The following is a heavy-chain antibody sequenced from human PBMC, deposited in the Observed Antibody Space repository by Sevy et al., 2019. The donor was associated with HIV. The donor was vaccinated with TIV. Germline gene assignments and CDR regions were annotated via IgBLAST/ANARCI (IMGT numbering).Heavy chain of an antibody. V-gene: IGHV3-74*01. CDR3: ARGTAGVAWL. J-gene: IGHJ4*02. CDR2: INSDGRIT. Sequence: GGSLRLSCVASRFTSSNYWMHWVRQAPGKGLVWVSRINSDGRITTYADSVKGRFTISRDLAKKPLYLQMNSVRVEDTAVYFCARGTAGVAWLWGQGTLVTVSS. CDR1: RFTSSNYW. D-gene: IGHD3-10*01.